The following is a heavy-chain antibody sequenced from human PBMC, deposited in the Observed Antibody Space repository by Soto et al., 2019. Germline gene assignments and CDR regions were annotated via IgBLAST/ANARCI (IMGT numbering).Heavy chain of an antibody. CDR1: GFSFSTSSVG. D-gene: IGHD2-21*02. Sequence: QITLKESGPTLVKPTQTLTLTCTFSGFSFSTSSVGVGWIRQPPGKALEWLALIYWDDDKRYNPSLRNRLTITKDTSRNQVVVTMTDMYPVDTGTYYCVKVYWVATGIRYYFDYWGQGTLVTVSS. CDR3: VKVYWVATGIRYYFDY. V-gene: IGHV2-5*04. J-gene: IGHJ4*02. CDR2: IYWDDDK.